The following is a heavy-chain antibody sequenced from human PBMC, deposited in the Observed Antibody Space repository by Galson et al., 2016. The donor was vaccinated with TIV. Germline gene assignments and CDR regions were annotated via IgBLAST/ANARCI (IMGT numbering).Heavy chain of an antibody. Sequence: SLRLSCAGSGFTFSNYWMNWIRQAPGKGPEWVANINKVGSDEYYVDSVKGRFTISRDNTKNSLYLQMNSLRAEDTAFYFCARDEMTTISGHPDNWGQGTLVTVSS. V-gene: IGHV3-7*03. D-gene: IGHD5-24*01. CDR2: INKVGSDE. CDR3: ARDEMTTISGHPDN. J-gene: IGHJ4*02. CDR1: GFTFSNYW.